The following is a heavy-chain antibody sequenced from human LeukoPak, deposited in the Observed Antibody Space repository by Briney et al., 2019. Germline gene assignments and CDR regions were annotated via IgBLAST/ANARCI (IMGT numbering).Heavy chain of an antibody. CDR3: ASPPARGSGSSQYGY. Sequence: SVKVSCKASGGTFSSYAISWVRQAPGQGLEWMGGIIPIFGTANYAQKFQGRVTITADESTSTAYMELSSLRSEDTAVYYCASPPARGSGSSQYGYWGQGTLVTVSS. CDR1: GGTFSSYA. CDR2: IIPIFGTA. D-gene: IGHD3-10*01. J-gene: IGHJ4*02. V-gene: IGHV1-69*13.